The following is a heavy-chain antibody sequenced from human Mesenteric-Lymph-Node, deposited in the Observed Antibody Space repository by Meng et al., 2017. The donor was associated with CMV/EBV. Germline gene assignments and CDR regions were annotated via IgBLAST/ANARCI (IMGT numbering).Heavy chain of an antibody. CDR3: ARGLSIAARGDY. V-gene: IGHV1-8*01. CDR1: GYTFTSYD. D-gene: IGHD6-6*01. Sequence: GGSLRLSCKASGYTFTSYDINWVRQATGQGLEWMGWMNPNSGNTGYAQKFQGRVTMTRNTSISTAYMELSSLRSEDTAVYYCARGLSIAARGDYWGQGTLVTVSS. J-gene: IGHJ4*02. CDR2: MNPNSGNT.